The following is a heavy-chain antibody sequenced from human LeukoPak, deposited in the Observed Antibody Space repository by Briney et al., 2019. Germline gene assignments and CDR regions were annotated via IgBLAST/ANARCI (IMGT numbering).Heavy chain of an antibody. Sequence: GGSLRLSCAASGFTFSSYGMHWVRQAPGKGLEWVAVISYDGSNKYYADSVKGRFTISRDSSKNTLYLQMNSLRAEDTAVYYCAKESESYDSSGSTFDYWGQGTLVTVSS. CDR1: GFTFSSYG. D-gene: IGHD3-22*01. J-gene: IGHJ4*02. CDR2: ISYDGSNK. CDR3: AKESESYDSSGSTFDY. V-gene: IGHV3-30*18.